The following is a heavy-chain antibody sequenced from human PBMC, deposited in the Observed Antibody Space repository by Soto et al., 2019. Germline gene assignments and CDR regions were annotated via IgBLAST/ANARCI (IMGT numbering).Heavy chain of an antibody. Sequence: EVQLVESGGGLVQPGGSLKLSCAASGFTFSGSAMHWVRQASGKGLEWVGRIRSKANSYATAYAASVKGRFTISRDDSKNTAYLQMNSLKTVDTAVYYSTRRGGYYGDYWEDYCGQGTLVTVSS. V-gene: IGHV3-73*02. J-gene: IGHJ4*02. CDR1: GFTFSGSA. CDR3: TRRGGYYGDYWEDY. D-gene: IGHD4-17*01. CDR2: IRSKANSYAT.